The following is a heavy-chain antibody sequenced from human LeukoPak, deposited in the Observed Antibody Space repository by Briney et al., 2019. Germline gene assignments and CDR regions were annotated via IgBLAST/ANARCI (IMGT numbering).Heavy chain of an antibody. V-gene: IGHV4-34*01. CDR2: INHSGST. CDR3: ARGNPLGFGERGSGMDV. Sequence: SETLSLTCAVYGGSFSGYYWSWVRQPPGKGVEWVGEINHSGSTNYNPSLKSRVTISVDTSKDQFSLKLSSVTAADTAVYYCARGNPLGFGERGSGMDVWGQGTTVTVSS. CDR1: GGSFSGYY. D-gene: IGHD3-10*01. J-gene: IGHJ6*02.